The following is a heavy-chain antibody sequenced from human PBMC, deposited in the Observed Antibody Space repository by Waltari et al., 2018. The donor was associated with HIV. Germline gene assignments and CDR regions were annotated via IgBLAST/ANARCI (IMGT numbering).Heavy chain of an antibody. CDR3: TATVTTRGTFDY. D-gene: IGHD4-17*01. J-gene: IGHJ4*02. CDR2: ISRSSDYI. Sequence: EVQLVESGGGLAKPGGSRSLSCAASGFGFSRFAMNWVRQAPGKGLEWIAYISRSSDYIYYADSIKGRFTISRDNAKNSVFLHMDNLRDVDTAVYYCTATVTTRGTFDYWGQGTAVPVS. V-gene: IGHV3-21*06. CDR1: GFGFSRFA.